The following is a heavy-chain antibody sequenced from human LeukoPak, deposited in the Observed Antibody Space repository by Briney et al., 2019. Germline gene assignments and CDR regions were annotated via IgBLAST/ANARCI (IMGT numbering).Heavy chain of an antibody. V-gene: IGHV4-38-2*01. CDR2: IYHSGST. D-gene: IGHD3-10*01. J-gene: IGHJ4*02. Sequence: SETLSLTCAVSGYSISSGYYWGWIRQPPAKGLEWIGSIYHSGSTYYNPSLKSRVTISVDTSKNQFSLKLSSVTAADTAVYYCARFGVRGVKIDYWGQGTLVTVSS. CDR1: GYSISSGYY. CDR3: ARFGVRGVKIDY.